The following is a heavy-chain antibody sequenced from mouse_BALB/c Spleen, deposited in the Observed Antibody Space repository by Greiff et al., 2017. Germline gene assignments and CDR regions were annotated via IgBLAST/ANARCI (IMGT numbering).Heavy chain of an antibody. D-gene: IGHD2-4*01. CDR2: ISSGGSYT. CDR3: ARYDYDTY. V-gene: IGHV5-6*03. CDR1: GFTFSSYG. Sequence: EVKLVESGGGLVQPGGSLKLSCAASGFTFSSYGMSWVRQTPDKRLEWVATISSGGSYTYYPDSVKGRFTISRDNAKNTLYLQMSSLKSEDTAMYYCARYDYDTYWGQGTLVTVSA. J-gene: IGHJ3*01.